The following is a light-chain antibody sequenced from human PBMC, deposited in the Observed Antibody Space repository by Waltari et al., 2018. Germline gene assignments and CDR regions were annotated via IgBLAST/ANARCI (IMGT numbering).Light chain of an antibody. J-gene: IGKJ1*01. CDR1: KSVGRN. CDR2: GAS. CDR3: QHYVRLPVA. Sequence: IVLTQSPGTLSLSPRERATLSCGASKSVGRNLAWYPQKPGQAPRLLIYGASNRATGTPDRFSGSGSGTDFSLTISRLDPADFAVYYCQHYVRLPVAFGQGTTVEIK. V-gene: IGKV3-20*01.